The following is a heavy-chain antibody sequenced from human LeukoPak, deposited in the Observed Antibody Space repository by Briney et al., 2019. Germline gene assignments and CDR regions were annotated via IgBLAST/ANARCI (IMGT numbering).Heavy chain of an antibody. V-gene: IGHV4-59*01. CDR2: IYYTGST. CDR3: ARGSKAAPGTFDY. Sequence: SETLSLTCTVSGGSISSYYWSWIRQPPGKGLEWIGYIYYTGSTDYNPSLKSRVAISVDTSKNQFSLKLSSVTAADTAVYYCARGSKAAPGTFDYWGRGTLVTVSS. J-gene: IGHJ4*02. CDR1: GGSISSYY. D-gene: IGHD6-13*01.